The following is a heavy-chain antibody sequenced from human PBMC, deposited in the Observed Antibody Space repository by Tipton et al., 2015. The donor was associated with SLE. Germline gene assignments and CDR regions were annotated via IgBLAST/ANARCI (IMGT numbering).Heavy chain of an antibody. CDR1: GGSPSRYY. V-gene: IGHV4-4*07. CDR2: IYTDGTT. Sequence: TLSLTCTVSGGSPSRYYWSWIRQPAGKGLEWIGRIYTDGTTNYNPSLKSRVTMSVDTSKNQFSLKVTSVTAADTAVYYCARGIFGGYPRGSYFDFWGQGTLVPVSP. J-gene: IGHJ4*02. CDR3: ARGIFGGYPRGSYFDF. D-gene: IGHD3-3*01.